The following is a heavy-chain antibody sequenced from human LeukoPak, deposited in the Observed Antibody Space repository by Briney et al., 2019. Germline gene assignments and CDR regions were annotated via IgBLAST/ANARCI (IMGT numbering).Heavy chain of an antibody. V-gene: IGHV3-74*01. D-gene: IGHD2-15*01. Sequence: PGGSLRLSCAASGFTFGGYDMSWVRQAPGKGLEWVSRGNGDEGSSSYADSVTGRFTISRDNANNTLYLQMNNLGVEDTAVYYCARVRGNCGGGSCHTFDTWGQGTLVTVSS. CDR3: ARVRGNCGGGSCHTFDT. CDR1: GFTFGGYD. CDR2: GNGDEGSS. J-gene: IGHJ4*02.